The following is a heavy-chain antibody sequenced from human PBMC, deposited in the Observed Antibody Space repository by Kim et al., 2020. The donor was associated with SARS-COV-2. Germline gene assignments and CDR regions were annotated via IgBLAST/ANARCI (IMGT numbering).Heavy chain of an antibody. CDR3: ARDSVTIFGVVGEYPKRPNYYYYGMDV. D-gene: IGHD3-3*01. CDR1: GGTFSSYA. J-gene: IGHJ6*02. V-gene: IGHV1-69*13. CDR2: IIPIFGTA. Sequence: SVKVSCKASGGTFSSYAISWVRQAPGQGLEWMGGIIPIFGTANYAQKFQGRVTITADESTSTAYMELSSLRSEDTAVYYCARDSVTIFGVVGEYPKRPNYYYYGMDVWGQGTTVTVSS.